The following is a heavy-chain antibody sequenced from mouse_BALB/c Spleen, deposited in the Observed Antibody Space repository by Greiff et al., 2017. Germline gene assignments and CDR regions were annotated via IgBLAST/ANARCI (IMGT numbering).Heavy chain of an antibody. D-gene: IGHD1-1*01. V-gene: IGHV7-3*02. CDR3: ARDYYGSSPHWYFDV. J-gene: IGHJ1*01. CDR1: GFTFTDYY. Sequence: EVKLMESGGGLVQPGGSLRLSCATSGFTFTDYYMSWVRQPPGKALEWLGFIRNKANGYTTEYSASVKGRFTISRDNSQSILYLQMNTLRAEDSATYYCARDYYGSSPHWYFDVWGAGTTVTVSS. CDR2: IRNKANGYTT.